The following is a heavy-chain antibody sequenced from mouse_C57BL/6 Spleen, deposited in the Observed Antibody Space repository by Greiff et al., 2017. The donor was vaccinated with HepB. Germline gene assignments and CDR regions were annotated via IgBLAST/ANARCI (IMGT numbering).Heavy chain of an antibody. CDR1: GYTFTSYG. J-gene: IGHJ3*01. Sequence: QVQLQQSGAELARPGASVKLSCKASGYTFTSYGIRWVKQRPGQGLEWIGEIHPRSGNTYYNEKFKGKATLTADKSSSTAYMELRSLTSEDSAVYFCARSGYDYDGWFAYWGQGTLVTVSA. CDR2: IHPRSGNT. CDR3: ARSGYDYDGWFAY. D-gene: IGHD2-4*01. V-gene: IGHV1-81*01.